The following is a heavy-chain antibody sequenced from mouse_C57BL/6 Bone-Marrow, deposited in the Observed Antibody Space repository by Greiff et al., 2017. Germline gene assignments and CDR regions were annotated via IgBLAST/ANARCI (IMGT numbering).Heavy chain of an antibody. Sequence: QVQLQQPGAELVKPGASVKLSCKASGYTFTSYWMHWVKQRPGQGLEWIGMIHPNSGSTNYNEKFKSKATLTVDKSSSTAYMQLGSLTSEDSAVYDCASNGYDYGSSLFAYWGQGTLVTVSA. CDR1: GYTFTSYW. CDR2: IHPNSGST. D-gene: IGHD1-1*01. V-gene: IGHV1-64*01. CDR3: ASNGYDYGSSLFAY. J-gene: IGHJ3*01.